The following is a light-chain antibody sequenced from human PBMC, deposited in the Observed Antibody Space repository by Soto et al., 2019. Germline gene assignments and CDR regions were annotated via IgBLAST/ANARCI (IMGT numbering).Light chain of an antibody. CDR2: RAS. CDR1: HSINSN. CDR3: QQYNNWPRAT. Sequence: IVMTQARATLSVSPGERATLSCRVCHSINSNLAWYQQKPGQAPRLLMFRASIRATGFPARFSGSGSGTEFNITISSLQPEDSAVYYCQQYNNWPRATFGGGTNVDI. V-gene: IGKV3-15*01. J-gene: IGKJ4*01.